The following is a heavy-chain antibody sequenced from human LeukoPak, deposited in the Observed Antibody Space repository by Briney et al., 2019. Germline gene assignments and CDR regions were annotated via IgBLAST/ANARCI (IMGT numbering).Heavy chain of an antibody. CDR3: AREIDTGYFDY. CDR1: GGTFSRYT. Sequence: ASVKVSCKASGGTFSRYTISWVRQAPGQGLEWMGRIIPILGIANYAQKFQGRVTITADKSTSTDYMELSSLRSEDTAVYYCAREIDTGYFDYWGQGTLVTVSS. J-gene: IGHJ4*02. CDR2: IIPILGIA. V-gene: IGHV1-69*04. D-gene: IGHD3-10*01.